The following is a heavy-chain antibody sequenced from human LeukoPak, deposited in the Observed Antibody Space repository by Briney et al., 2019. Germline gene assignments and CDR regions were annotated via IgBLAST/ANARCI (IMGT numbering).Heavy chain of an antibody. CDR2: IYYSGST. V-gene: IGHV4-39*01. CDR3: ARADSGYDSLFDY. Sequence: SETLSLTCTVSGGSISSSSYYWGWIRQPPGKGLEWIGSIYYSGSTYYNPSLKSRVTISVDTSKNQFSLKLSSVTAADTAVYYCARADSGYDSLFDYWGQGTLVTVSS. D-gene: IGHD5-12*01. J-gene: IGHJ4*02. CDR1: GGSISSSSYY.